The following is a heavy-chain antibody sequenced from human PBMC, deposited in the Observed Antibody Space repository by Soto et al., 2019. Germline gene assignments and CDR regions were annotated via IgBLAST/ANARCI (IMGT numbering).Heavy chain of an antibody. V-gene: IGHV1-46*01. CDR1: GYSFTSYY. J-gene: IGHJ4*02. CDR3: ARRLEAVAAEPLDY. D-gene: IGHD6-19*01. Sequence: ASVKVSCKASGYSFTSYYMHWVRQAPGQGLEWMGIINPNGSSTSYAQRFQGRVTMTRDTSTSTVYMELSSLRSEDTAVYYCARRLEAVAAEPLDYWGQGTLVTVSS. CDR2: INPNGSST.